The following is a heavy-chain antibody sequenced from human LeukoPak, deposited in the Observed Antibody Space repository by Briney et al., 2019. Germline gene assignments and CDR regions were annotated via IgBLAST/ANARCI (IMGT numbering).Heavy chain of an antibody. D-gene: IGHD3-22*01. CDR2: IYAGDSDT. Sequence: GESPKISCNGAGYSFTNYWIGWVRQMPGKGLEWMGIIYAGDSDTRYSPSFQGQVNISDDKSISTAYLQWSSLKASDTAMYYCARPIETNYYSGMGYWGQGTLVTVSS. J-gene: IGHJ4*02. CDR1: GYSFTNYW. CDR3: ARPIETNYYSGMGY. V-gene: IGHV5-51*01.